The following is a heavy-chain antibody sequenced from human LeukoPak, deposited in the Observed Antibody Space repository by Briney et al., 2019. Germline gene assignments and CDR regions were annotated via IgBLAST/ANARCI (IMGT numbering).Heavy chain of an antibody. J-gene: IGHJ3*02. D-gene: IGHD1-26*01. V-gene: IGHV1-18*01. CDR1: GYTFTSYG. Sequence: GASVKVSCKASGYTFTSYGISWVRQAPGQGLEWMGWISAYNGNTNYAQKLQGRVTMTTDTSTSTAYMELRSLRSDDTAVYYCARDPGSGSYYGVGAFDIWGQGTMVTVSS. CDR2: ISAYNGNT. CDR3: ARDPGSGSYYGVGAFDI.